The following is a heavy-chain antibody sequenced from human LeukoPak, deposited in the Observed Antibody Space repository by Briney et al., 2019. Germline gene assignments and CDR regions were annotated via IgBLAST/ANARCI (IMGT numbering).Heavy chain of an antibody. CDR1: GFTFSDYN. CDR2: ISRSGSTK. V-gene: IGHV3-11*01. J-gene: IGHJ6*03. D-gene: IGHD2-15*01. CDR3: ARVLRYCSGGNCYSGGLGYMDV. Sequence: GRSLRLSCAASGFTFSDYNMRWIRQAPGKGLEWVSSISRSGSTKYYADSVKGRLTISRDNAKNSLFLQMNSLRAEDTAVYYCARVLRYCSGGNCYSGGLGYMDVWGKGTTVTISS.